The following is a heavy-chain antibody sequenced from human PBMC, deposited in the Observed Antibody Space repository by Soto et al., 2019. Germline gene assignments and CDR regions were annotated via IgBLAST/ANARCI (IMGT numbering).Heavy chain of an antibody. CDR1: GGSFSGYY. D-gene: IGHD6-13*01. V-gene: IGHV4-34*01. CDR2: INHSGST. J-gene: IGHJ4*02. Sequence: SETLSLTCAVYGGSFSGYYWSWIRQPPGKGLEWIGEINHSGSTNYNPSLKSRVTISVDTSKNQFSLKLSSVTAADTAVYYCARVGGIAAADYWGQGTLVTVSS. CDR3: ARVGGIAAADY.